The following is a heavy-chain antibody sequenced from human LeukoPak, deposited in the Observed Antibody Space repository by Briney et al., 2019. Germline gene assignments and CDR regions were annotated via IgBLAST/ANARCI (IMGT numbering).Heavy chain of an antibody. Sequence: PSETLSLTCAVYGGSFSGYYWSWIRQPPGKGLEWIGEINHSGSTNYNPSLKSRVTISVDTSKNQFSLKLSSVTAADTAVYYCARGGLQWELDYWGQGTLATVSS. D-gene: IGHD1-26*01. CDR2: INHSGST. J-gene: IGHJ4*02. CDR1: GGSFSGYY. V-gene: IGHV4-34*01. CDR3: ARGGLQWELDY.